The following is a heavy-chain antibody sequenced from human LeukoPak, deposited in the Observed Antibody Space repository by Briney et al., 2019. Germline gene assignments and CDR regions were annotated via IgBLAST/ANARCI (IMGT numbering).Heavy chain of an antibody. D-gene: IGHD3-10*01. CDR3: AKGDYYGSGSQYYFDY. J-gene: IGHJ4*02. Sequence: GGSLRLSCAASGFTFSSYAMSWVRQAPGKGLEWVSDISGSGGSTYYADSEKGRFTISRDNSKNTLYLQMNSLRAEDTAVYYCAKGDYYGSGSQYYFDYWGQGTLVTVSS. CDR1: GFTFSSYA. CDR2: ISGSGGST. V-gene: IGHV3-23*01.